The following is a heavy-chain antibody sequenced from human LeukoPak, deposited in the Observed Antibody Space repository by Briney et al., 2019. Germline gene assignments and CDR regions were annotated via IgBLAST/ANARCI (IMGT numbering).Heavy chain of an antibody. D-gene: IGHD3-10*01. J-gene: IGHJ4*02. V-gene: IGHV3-21*01. CDR1: GFTFSSYS. Sequence: GGSLRLSCAASGFTFSSYSMNWVRQAPGKGLEWVSSISSSSSYIYYADSVKGRFTISRDNAKSSLYLQMNSLRAEDTAVYYCARHGSGSYYIDYWGQGTLVTVSS. CDR3: ARHGSGSYYIDY. CDR2: ISSSSSYI.